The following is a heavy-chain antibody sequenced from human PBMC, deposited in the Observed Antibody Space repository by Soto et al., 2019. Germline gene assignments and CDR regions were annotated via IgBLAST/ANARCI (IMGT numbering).Heavy chain of an antibody. D-gene: IGHD2-2*01. CDR1: GFTFSSYA. CDR3: AKAPAAMPGGAVDI. J-gene: IGHJ3*02. Sequence: EVQLLESGGGLVKPGGSLRLSCAASGFTFSSYAMSWVRQAPGKGLEWVSAISGSGGSTDYAESVKGRSTISRDNSKNTVYLQMNSLRAEDTAVYYCAKAPAAMPGGAVDIWGQGTLVTVSS. V-gene: IGHV3-23*01. CDR2: ISGSGGST.